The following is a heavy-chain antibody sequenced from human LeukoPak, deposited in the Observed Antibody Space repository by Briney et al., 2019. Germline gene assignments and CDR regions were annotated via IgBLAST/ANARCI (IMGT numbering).Heavy chain of an antibody. Sequence: PSETLSLTCTVSGGSISSSDYYWGWIRQPPGKGLEWIASRSTYYSPSLKSGVTIPVDTSKNQFSLKLRSVTATDTAVYYCARGLTRGYTYGGCFDPWGQGTLVTVSS. CDR1: GGSISSSDYY. CDR2: RST. D-gene: IGHD5-12*01. CDR3: ARGLTRGYTYGGCFDP. V-gene: IGHV4-39*01. J-gene: IGHJ5*02.